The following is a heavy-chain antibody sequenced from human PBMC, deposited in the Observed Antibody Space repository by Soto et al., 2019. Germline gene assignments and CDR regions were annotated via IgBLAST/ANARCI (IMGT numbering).Heavy chain of an antibody. CDR2: ITDSGRT. J-gene: IGHJ4*02. CDR3: ARVLITSCPLEFSFDF. CDR1: GGSIRRSDSC. D-gene: IGHD3-16*01. V-gene: IGHV4-31*03. Sequence: SETLSLTCSVSGGSIRRSDSCWSWVRQFPGKGLEWIAYITDSGRTDYNPSLKSRATISIDTSKNQFFLNLSSMTAADTAVYFCARVLITSCPLEFSFDFWGPGSLVTVSS.